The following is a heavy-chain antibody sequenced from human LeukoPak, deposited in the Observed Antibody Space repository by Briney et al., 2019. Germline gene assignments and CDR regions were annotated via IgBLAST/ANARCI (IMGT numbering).Heavy chain of an antibody. CDR1: GFTFSSYG. CDR2: IRYDGSNK. CDR3: AKVPAAATGGFDY. Sequence: GGSLRLSCAASGFTFSSYGMHWVRQAPGKGLEWVAFIRYDGSNKYYADSVKGRFTISRDNSKNTLYLQMNSLRAEDTAVYYCAKVPAAATGGFDYWGQGTLVTVSS. V-gene: IGHV3-30*02. J-gene: IGHJ4*02. D-gene: IGHD2-2*01.